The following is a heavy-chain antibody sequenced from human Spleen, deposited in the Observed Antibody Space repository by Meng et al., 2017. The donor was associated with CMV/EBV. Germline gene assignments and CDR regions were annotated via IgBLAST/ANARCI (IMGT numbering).Heavy chain of an antibody. CDR3: AKHLRLYGAFDH. Sequence: GESLKISCAASGFTFCDYYMNWVRQAPGKGLEWVSAISSSSTIYYADSVKGRFAISRDNSKNTLYLQMNSLRAEDTAEYYCAKHLRLYGAFDHWGQVTPVTVSS. CDR1: GFTFCDYY. CDR2: ISSSSTI. D-gene: IGHD4-17*01. J-gene: IGHJ4*02. V-gene: IGHV3-69-1*01.